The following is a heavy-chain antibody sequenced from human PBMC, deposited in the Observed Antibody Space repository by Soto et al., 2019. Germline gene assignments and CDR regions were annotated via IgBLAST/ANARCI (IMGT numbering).Heavy chain of an antibody. CDR1: GGSISSYY. CDR2: IYYSGST. Sequence: SETLSLTCTVSGGSISSYYWSWIRQPPGKGLEWIGYIYYSGSTNYNPSLKSRVTISVDTSKTQFSLKLSSVTAADTAVYYCARFRRTPHWFDPWGQGTLVTVSS. V-gene: IGHV4-59*01. J-gene: IGHJ5*02. CDR3: ARFRRTPHWFDP.